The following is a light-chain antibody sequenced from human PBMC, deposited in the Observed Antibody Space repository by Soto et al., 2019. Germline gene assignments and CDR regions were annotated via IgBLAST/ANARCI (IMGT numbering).Light chain of an antibody. J-gene: IGKJ2*04. CDR1: QSVNRSY. Sequence: EVVLTQYPGTLSLSPGERATLSCRASQSVNRSYLAWYQQQPGQAPRLLIYDTSTRATGIQDRFNGSGSGTDFTLTISRLEPEDFAVYYCQQYATSQCSFGQGTKVEIK. CDR2: DTS. CDR3: QQYATSQCS. V-gene: IGKV3-20*01.